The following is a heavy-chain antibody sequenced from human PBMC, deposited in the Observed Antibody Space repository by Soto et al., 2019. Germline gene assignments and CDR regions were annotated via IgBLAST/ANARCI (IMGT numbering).Heavy chain of an antibody. CDR1: GGSINYYY. J-gene: IGHJ4*02. CDR2: ISYSGTT. V-gene: IGHV4-59*01. Sequence: SETLSLTCTVAGGSINYYYWTWIRQPPGKGLEWIGYISYSGTTSYNPSLKSRVTISVDTSKNHFSLKLSSVTAADTAVYYCARALVNTAMIYDCWGQGTLVTVSP. D-gene: IGHD5-18*01. CDR3: ARALVNTAMIYDC.